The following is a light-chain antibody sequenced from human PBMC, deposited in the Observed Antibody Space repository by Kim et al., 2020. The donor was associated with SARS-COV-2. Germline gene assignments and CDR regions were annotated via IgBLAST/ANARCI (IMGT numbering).Light chain of an antibody. CDR3: QSYDDNIWG. Sequence: NFMLTQSHSVSQSPGKTVIISCTRSSGSIVSDFVQWFQQRPGSSPTTVIYEDHKRPSGVPDRFSGSVDSSSNSASLTISGLRAEDEADYYCQSYDDNIWGCGGGTQLTVL. CDR1: SGSIVSDF. V-gene: IGLV6-57*01. CDR2: EDH. J-gene: IGLJ3*02.